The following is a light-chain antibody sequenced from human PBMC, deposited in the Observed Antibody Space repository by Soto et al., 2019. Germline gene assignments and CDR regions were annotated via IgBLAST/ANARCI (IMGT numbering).Light chain of an antibody. Sequence: EIVLTQSPGTLSLSPGERATLSCRASQTVTSRHLAWYQQKPGQAPRLIFYVASIRANGIPARFSASGSGTDFTLTISRVEPEDFAVYYCQQYDGSPYSFGQGTKLEIK. J-gene: IGKJ2*03. CDR1: QTVTSRH. V-gene: IGKV3-20*01. CDR3: QQYDGSPYS. CDR2: VAS.